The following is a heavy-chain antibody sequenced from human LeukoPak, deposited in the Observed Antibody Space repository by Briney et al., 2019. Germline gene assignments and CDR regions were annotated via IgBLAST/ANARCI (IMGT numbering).Heavy chain of an antibody. D-gene: IGHD1-26*01. CDR2: ISFDGGNK. V-gene: IGHV3-30-3*01. CDR1: GFTFNNYA. Sequence: PGGSLRLSCAASGFTFNNYAIRWVRQAPGKGLEWVAIISFDGGNKYYADSVKGRFTISRDNSKNTLYLQMNSLRAEDTAVYYCARDGIVGSPLFKFDYWGQGTLVTVSS. CDR3: ARDGIVGSPLFKFDY. J-gene: IGHJ4*02.